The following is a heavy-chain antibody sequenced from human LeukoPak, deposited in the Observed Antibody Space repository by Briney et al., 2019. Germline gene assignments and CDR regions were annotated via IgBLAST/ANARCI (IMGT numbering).Heavy chain of an antibody. CDR1: GYTFTGYY. D-gene: IGHD3-10*01. V-gene: IGHV1-2*02. J-gene: IGHJ4*02. CDR3: ARVRMVRGVISY. CDR2: INPNSGGT. Sequence: ASVKVSCKASGYTFTGYYMHWVRQAPGQGLEWMGWINPNSGGTNYARKFQGRVTMTRDTSISTAYMELSRLRSDDTAVYYCARVRMVRGVISYWGQGTLVTVSS.